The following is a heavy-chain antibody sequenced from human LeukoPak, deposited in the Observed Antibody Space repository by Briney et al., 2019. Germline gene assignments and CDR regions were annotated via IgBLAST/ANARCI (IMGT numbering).Heavy chain of an antibody. Sequence: ASVKVSCKASGGTFSSYVISWVRQAPGQGLEWMGRIIPIPGIANYAQKFRGRLTITADKSTSTAYMELSSLRSEDTAVNYCARVGSDWFMLDYWGQGTLVTVSS. D-gene: IGHD6-19*01. CDR1: GGTFSSYV. CDR3: ARVGSDWFMLDY. J-gene: IGHJ4*02. CDR2: IIPIPGIA. V-gene: IGHV1-69*04.